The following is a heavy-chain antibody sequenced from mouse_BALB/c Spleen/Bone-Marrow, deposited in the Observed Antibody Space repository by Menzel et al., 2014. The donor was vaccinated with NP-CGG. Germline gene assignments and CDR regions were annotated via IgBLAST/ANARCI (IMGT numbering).Heavy chain of an antibody. Sequence: QVQLQQSGAELAKPGASVKMSCKASGYTFTNYWMHWIKQRPGQGLEWIGYINPSTGYTEYNQKFKDKATLTADKSSSPAYMQLSSLTSEDSAVYYCARKGYGNYHYYAMDYWGQGTSVTVSS. D-gene: IGHD2-1*01. V-gene: IGHV1-7*01. CDR1: GYTFTNYW. CDR3: ARKGYGNYHYYAMDY. CDR2: INPSTGYT. J-gene: IGHJ4*01.